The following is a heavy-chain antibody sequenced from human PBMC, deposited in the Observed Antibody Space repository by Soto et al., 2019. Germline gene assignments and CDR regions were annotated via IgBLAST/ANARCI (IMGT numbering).Heavy chain of an antibody. CDR2: ISYDGSNK. D-gene: IGHD4-17*01. Sequence: QVQLVESGGGVVQPGRSLRLSCAASGFTFSSYGMHWVRQAPGKGLEWVAVISYDGSNKYYADSVKGRFTISRDNSKNTLYQQMNRLRAEDTAVYYCAKGTLAYGDFDYWGQGTLVTVSS. J-gene: IGHJ4*02. CDR3: AKGTLAYGDFDY. CDR1: GFTFSSYG. V-gene: IGHV3-30*18.